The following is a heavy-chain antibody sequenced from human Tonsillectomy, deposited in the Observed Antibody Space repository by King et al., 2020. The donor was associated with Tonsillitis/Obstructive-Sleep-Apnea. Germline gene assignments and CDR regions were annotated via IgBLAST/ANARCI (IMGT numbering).Heavy chain of an antibody. CDR2: MNPNSGDT. Sequence: VQLVESGAEVKKPGASVKVSCKASGYTFTSSDLNWVRQATGQRLEWMGWMNPNSGDTDYAQKFQGRVTMTRNTSISTAYMELSSLRSDDTAVYFCATPTPDCSSTSCYWYFDYWGQGTLVTVSS. CDR3: ATPTPDCSSTSCYWYFDY. D-gene: IGHD2-2*01. V-gene: IGHV1-8*01. CDR1: GYTFTSSD. J-gene: IGHJ4*02.